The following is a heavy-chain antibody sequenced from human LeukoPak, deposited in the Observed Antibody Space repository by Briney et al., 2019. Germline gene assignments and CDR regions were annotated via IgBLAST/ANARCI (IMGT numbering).Heavy chain of an antibody. D-gene: IGHD2-2*01. CDR2: MNPNSGNT. Sequence: ASVKVSCKASGYTFTGYYMHWVRQAPGQGLEWMGWMNPNSGNTGYAQKFQGRVTMTRNTSISTAYMELSSLRSEDTAVYYCARVRIVPAAMRYYYYGMDVWGQGTTVTVSS. CDR3: ARVRIVPAAMRYYYYGMDV. CDR1: GYTFTGYY. V-gene: IGHV1-8*02. J-gene: IGHJ6*02.